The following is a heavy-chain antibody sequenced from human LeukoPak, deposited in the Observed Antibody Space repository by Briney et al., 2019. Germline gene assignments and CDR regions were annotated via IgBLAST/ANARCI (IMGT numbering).Heavy chain of an antibody. J-gene: IGHJ2*01. D-gene: IGHD4-23*01. CDR3: ARDGADYDGNPVRYWYFDL. CDR2: IYYSGST. V-gene: IGHV4-31*03. Sequence: SQTLSLTCTVSGGSISSGGYYWSWIRQHPGKGLEWIGYIYYSGSTYYNPSLKSRVTISVDTSKNQFSLKLSSVTAADTAVYYCARDGADYDGNPVRYWYFDLWGRGTLVTVSS. CDR1: GGSISSGGYY.